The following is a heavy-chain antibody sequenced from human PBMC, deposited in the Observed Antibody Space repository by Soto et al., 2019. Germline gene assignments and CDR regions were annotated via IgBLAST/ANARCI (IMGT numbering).Heavy chain of an antibody. D-gene: IGHD2-2*01. V-gene: IGHV4-30-2*01. J-gene: IGHJ5*02. CDR1: GGSISSGGYS. CDR2: IYHSGST. CDR3: ARVPDR. Sequence: SETRSLTCAVSGGSISSGGYSWCWIRQPPGKGLEWIGYIYHSGSTYYNPSLKSRVTISVDRSKNQFSLKLSSVTAADTAVYYCARVPDRWGQGTLVTVSS.